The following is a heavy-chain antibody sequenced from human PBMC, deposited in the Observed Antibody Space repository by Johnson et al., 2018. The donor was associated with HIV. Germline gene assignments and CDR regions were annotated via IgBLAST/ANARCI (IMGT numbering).Heavy chain of an antibody. V-gene: IGHV3-30*04. Sequence: QVQLVESGGGVVQPGRSLRLSCAASGFTFSSYAIHWVRQAPGKGLEWVAVISYDGSNKYYADSVKGRFTISRDNSKNTLSLQMNSRRAGDTAVDYCARYCWNVSAFDIWGQGTMVTVSS. D-gene: IGHD1-20*01. CDR3: ARYCWNVSAFDI. J-gene: IGHJ3*02. CDR1: GFTFSSYA. CDR2: ISYDGSNK.